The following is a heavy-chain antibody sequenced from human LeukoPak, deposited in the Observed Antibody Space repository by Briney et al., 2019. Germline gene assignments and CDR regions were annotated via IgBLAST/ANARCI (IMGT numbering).Heavy chain of an antibody. CDR2: IRYDGNIK. CDR3: VKDNPLDY. J-gene: IGHJ4*02. V-gene: IGHV3-30*02. Sequence: PGGSLRLSCAASGFTFSNYGMLWVRQAPGKGLEWVAFIRYDGNIKYYADSLKGRFTISRDNSKNTLYLQMNSLTSDDTALYYCVKDNPLDYWGQGTLVTVSS. D-gene: IGHD1-14*01. CDR1: GFTFSNYG.